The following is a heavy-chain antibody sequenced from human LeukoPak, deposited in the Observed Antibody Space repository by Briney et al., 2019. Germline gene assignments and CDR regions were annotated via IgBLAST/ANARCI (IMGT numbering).Heavy chain of an antibody. CDR2: ISSSSSTI. CDR3: ARVTRDYYYYYMDV. CDR1: GFTFSSYE. J-gene: IGHJ6*03. V-gene: IGHV3-48*03. Sequence: PGGSLRLSCAASGFTFSSYEMNWVRQAPGKGLEWVSYISSSSSTIYYADSVKGRFTISRDNAKNSLYLQMNSLRAEDTAVYYCARVTRDYYYYYMDVWGKGTTVTVSS.